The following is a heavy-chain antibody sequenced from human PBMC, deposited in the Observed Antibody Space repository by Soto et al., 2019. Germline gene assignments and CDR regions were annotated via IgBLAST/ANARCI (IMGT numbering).Heavy chain of an antibody. CDR3: ASAAVTAPDY. Sequence: PGGSLRLSCAASGFTVSSKYMTWVRQAPGKGPEWVSVIYSGGSTYYADSVKGRFTISRDNSKNTLYLQMNSLRAEDTAVYYCASAAVTAPDYWGQGTLVTVSS. J-gene: IGHJ4*02. CDR1: GFTVSSKY. V-gene: IGHV3-53*01. CDR2: IYSGGST. D-gene: IGHD2-21*02.